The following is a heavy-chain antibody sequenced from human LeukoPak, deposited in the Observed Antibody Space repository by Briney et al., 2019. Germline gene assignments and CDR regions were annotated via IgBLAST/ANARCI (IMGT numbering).Heavy chain of an antibody. D-gene: IGHD6-19*01. J-gene: IGHJ2*01. CDR2: IYYSGST. Sequence: SETLSLTCTVSGGSISSYYWSWIRQPPGKGLEWIGYIYYSGSTNYNPSLKSRVTISVDTSKNQFSLKLSSVTAADTAVYYCAREVRPRLAVAGLYFDLWGRGTLVTVSS. CDR1: GGSISSYY. CDR3: AREVRPRLAVAGLYFDL. V-gene: IGHV4-59*01.